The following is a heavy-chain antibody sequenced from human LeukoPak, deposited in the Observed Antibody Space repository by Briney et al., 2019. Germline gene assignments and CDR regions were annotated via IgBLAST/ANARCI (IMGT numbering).Heavy chain of an antibody. CDR2: INHSGST. D-gene: IGHD3-3*01. V-gene: IGHV4-34*01. CDR1: GGSLSNYY. Sequence: SETLSLTCAVYGGSLSNYYWSWIRQPPGKGLEWIGEINHSGSTNYNPSFKSRVTISVDTSKNQFSLKLSSVTAADTAVYYCARGNGWSGLAGMDVWGQGTTVTVSS. J-gene: IGHJ6*02. CDR3: ARGNGWSGLAGMDV.